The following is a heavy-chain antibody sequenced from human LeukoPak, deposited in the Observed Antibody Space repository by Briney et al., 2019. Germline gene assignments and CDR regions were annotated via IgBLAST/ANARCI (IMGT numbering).Heavy chain of an antibody. V-gene: IGHV4-38-2*02. Sequence: SETLSLTCTVSGYSISSGYYWGWIRQPPGKGLEWTGSIYHSGSTNYSPSLKSRVTMSVDTSKNQFSLKLSSVTAADTAVYYCARGSSSWYGNWFDPWGQGTLVTVSS. J-gene: IGHJ5*02. D-gene: IGHD6-13*01. CDR1: GYSISSGYY. CDR2: IYHSGST. CDR3: ARGSSSWYGNWFDP.